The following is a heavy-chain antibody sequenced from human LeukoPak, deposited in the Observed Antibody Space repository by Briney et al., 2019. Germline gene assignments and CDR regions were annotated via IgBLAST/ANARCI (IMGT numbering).Heavy chain of an antibody. J-gene: IGHJ4*02. D-gene: IGHD5-18*01. V-gene: IGHV3-7*01. CDR1: GFTFSRAW. CDR2: IKEDGSED. Sequence: PGGSLRLSCAASGFTFSRAWMSWLRQAPGKGLEWVANIKEDGSEDYCADSVKGRFAISKDNAKNSLYLQMNSLRAEDTAMYYCARDADGYEDWGQGTLVTVSS. CDR3: ARDADGYED.